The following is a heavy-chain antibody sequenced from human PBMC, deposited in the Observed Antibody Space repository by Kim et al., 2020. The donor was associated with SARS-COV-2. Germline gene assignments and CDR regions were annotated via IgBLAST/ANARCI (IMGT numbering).Heavy chain of an antibody. CDR3: ASLPDIVVVPAAMRRVSYYYGMDV. Sequence: GGSLRLSCAASGFTVSSNYMSWVRQAPGKGLEWVSVIYSGGSTYYPDSVKGRFTISRDNSKNTLYLQMNSLRAEDTAVYYCASLPDIVVVPAAMRRVSYYYGMDVWGQGTTVTVSS. D-gene: IGHD2-2*01. V-gene: IGHV3-53*01. CDR2: IYSGGST. J-gene: IGHJ6*02. CDR1: GFTVSSNY.